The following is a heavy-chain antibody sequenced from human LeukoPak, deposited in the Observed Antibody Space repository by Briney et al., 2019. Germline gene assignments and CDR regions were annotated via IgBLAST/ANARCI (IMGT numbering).Heavy chain of an antibody. CDR1: GFTFSRYG. CDR2: IRYDGSNK. D-gene: IGHD2-21*01. V-gene: IGHV3-30*02. Sequence: GGSLRLSCAASGFTFSRYGMHWVRQAPGKGLGWVAFIRYDGSNKYYADSVKGRFTITRDNSKNTLYLQMNSLRAEDTAVYYCAKGPLIRNWFDPWGQGTLVTVSS. CDR3: AKGPLIRNWFDP. J-gene: IGHJ5*02.